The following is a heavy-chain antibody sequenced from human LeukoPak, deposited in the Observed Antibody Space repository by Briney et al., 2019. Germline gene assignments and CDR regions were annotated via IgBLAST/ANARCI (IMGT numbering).Heavy chain of an antibody. CDR2: IFSRSESI. D-gene: IGHD1-26*01. CDR3: VRQQTPHGNFDY. J-gene: IGHJ4*02. Sequence: GGSLRLSCAASGFTFGAYTINWVRQAPGKGLEWVSCIFSRSESILYADSVKGRFTISRENAKNSLSLQMNSLRAEDTAVYYCVRQQTPHGNFDYWGQGTLVTVSS. CDR1: GFTFGAYT. V-gene: IGHV3-21*04.